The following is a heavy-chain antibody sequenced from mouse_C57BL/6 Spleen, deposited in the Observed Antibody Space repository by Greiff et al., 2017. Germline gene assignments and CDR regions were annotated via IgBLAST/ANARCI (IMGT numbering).Heavy chain of an antibody. Sequence: EVQLQQSGPELVKPGASVKISCKASGYSFTGYYMNWVKQSPEKSLEWIGEINPSTGGTTYNQKFKAKATLTVDKSSSTAYMQLKSLTSEDSAVYYCARHGYNYAMDYWGQGTSVTVSS. CDR3: ARHGYNYAMDY. CDR1: GYSFTGYY. CDR2: INPSTGGT. D-gene: IGHD2-2*01. V-gene: IGHV1-42*01. J-gene: IGHJ4*01.